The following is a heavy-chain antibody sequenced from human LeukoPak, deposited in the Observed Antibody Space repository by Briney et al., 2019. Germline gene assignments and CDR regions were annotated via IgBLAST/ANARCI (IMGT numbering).Heavy chain of an antibody. V-gene: IGHV4-34*01. J-gene: IGHJ6*02. Sequence: SETLSLTCAVYGGSFSGYYWSWIRQPPGKGLEWIGSIYYSGSTYYNPSLKSRVTISVDTSKNQFSLKLSSVTAADTAVYYCARDGDCSGGSCYSGSRYYGMDVWGQGTTVTVSS. CDR2: IYYSGST. CDR3: ARDGDCSGGSCYSGSRYYGMDV. CDR1: GGSFSGYY. D-gene: IGHD2-15*01.